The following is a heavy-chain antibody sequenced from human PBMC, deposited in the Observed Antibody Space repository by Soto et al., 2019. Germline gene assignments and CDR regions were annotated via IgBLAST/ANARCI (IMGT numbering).Heavy chain of an antibody. V-gene: IGHV4-59*08. J-gene: IGHJ5*02. D-gene: IGHD3-3*01. CDR3: ARHESDFWSPWFDP. CDR2: IYYSGST. Sequence: SETLSLTCTVSGGSISSYYWSWIRQPPGKGLEWIGYIYYSGSTNYNPSLKSRVTISVDTSKNQFSLKLSSVTAADTAVYYCARHESDFWSPWFDPWGQGTLVTVSS. CDR1: GGSISSYY.